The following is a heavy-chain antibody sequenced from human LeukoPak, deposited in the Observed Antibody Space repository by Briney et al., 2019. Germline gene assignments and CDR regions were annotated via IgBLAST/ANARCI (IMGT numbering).Heavy chain of an antibody. Sequence: SETLSLTCTVSGYSISSGYYWGWIRQPPGKGLEWIGSIYHSGSTYYNPSLKSRVTISVDTSKNQFSLKLSSVTAADTAVYYCAREPAYCSSTSCYRPRYIGYWGQGTLVTVSS. CDR1: GYSISSGYY. V-gene: IGHV4-38-2*02. CDR3: AREPAYCSSTSCYRPRYIGY. D-gene: IGHD2-2*02. J-gene: IGHJ4*02. CDR2: IYHSGST.